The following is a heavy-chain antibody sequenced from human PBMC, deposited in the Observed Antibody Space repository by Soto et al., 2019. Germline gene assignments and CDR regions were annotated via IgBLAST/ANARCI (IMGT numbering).Heavy chain of an antibody. V-gene: IGHV1-18*01. CDR2: ISAYNGNT. CDR3: ARQYYYDTSGYYVPYGMDV. D-gene: IGHD3-22*01. J-gene: IGHJ6*02. CDR1: GYSFTSYG. Sequence: GSSVKVSCKAAGYSFTSYGISWGRQAPQQGREWMGWISAYNGNTNYAQKLQGRGTVTTDTSTTTAYMELRSLRSHDTAAYSCARQYYYDTSGYYVPYGMDVWGQGTTVTVS.